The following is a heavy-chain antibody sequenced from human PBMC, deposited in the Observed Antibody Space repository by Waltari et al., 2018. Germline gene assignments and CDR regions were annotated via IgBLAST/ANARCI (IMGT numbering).Heavy chain of an antibody. V-gene: IGHV1-3*01. CDR1: GYTFTSSA. Sequence: QVPLVQSGAEVKKPGASVKVSCQASGYTFTSSAMHWVRQAPGPRLEWMGWINAGNGNTKYSQKFQGRVTITRDTSASTAYMELSSLRSEDTAVYYCARGGDSYYYGSGHGHFDYWGQGTLVTVSS. CDR3: ARGGDSYYYGSGHGHFDY. CDR2: INAGNGNT. J-gene: IGHJ4*02. D-gene: IGHD3-10*01.